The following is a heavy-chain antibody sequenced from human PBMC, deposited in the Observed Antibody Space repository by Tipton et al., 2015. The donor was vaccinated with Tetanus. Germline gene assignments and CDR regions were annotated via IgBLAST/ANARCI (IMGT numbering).Heavy chain of an antibody. CDR2: INHSGST. CDR1: GGSISSGGYY. Sequence: TLSLTCTVSGGSISSGGYYWSWIRQPPGKGLEWIGEINHSGSTNYNPSLKSRVTISVDTSKNQFSLKLSSVTAADTAVYYCARQPLGQLLNIDAFDIWGQGTMVTVSS. V-gene: IGHV4-39*01. J-gene: IGHJ3*02. D-gene: IGHD2-2*01. CDR3: ARQPLGQLLNIDAFDI.